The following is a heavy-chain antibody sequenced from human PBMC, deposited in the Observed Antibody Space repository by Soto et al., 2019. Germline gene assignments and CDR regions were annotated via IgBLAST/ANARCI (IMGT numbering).Heavy chain of an antibody. D-gene: IGHD7-27*01. V-gene: IGHV1-3*01. J-gene: IGHJ4*02. CDR3: ARGPRNWGVDY. Sequence: ASVKVSCKASGYTFTIYAMHWVRQAPGQRLEWMGWINAGNGNTKYSQKFQGRVTMTRDTSKSTAFMELSSLTSEDTAVYYCARGPRNWGVDYWGQGTLVTVSS. CDR1: GYTFTIYA. CDR2: INAGNGNT.